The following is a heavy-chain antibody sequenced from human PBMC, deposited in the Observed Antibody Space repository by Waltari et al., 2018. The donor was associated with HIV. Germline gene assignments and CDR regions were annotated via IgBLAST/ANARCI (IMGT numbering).Heavy chain of an antibody. J-gene: IGHJ4*02. CDR1: GFDVSASG. CDR3: AKDLNKFYHGSGFDS. Sequence: GSGGGVVQSGGSLSLSCEVSGFDVSASGIHWVRQAPGKGLEWVAVMSYDEKPFYSDDVKGRFTMSRDTSKNTILLQMDRLKVGDGAVYHWAKDLNKFYHGSGFDSWGPGTPVTV. V-gene: IGHV3-30*18. CDR2: MSYDEKP. D-gene: IGHD3-10*01.